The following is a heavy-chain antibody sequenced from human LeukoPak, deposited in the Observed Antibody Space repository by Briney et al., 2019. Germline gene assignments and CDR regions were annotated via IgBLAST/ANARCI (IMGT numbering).Heavy chain of an antibody. Sequence: GRSLRLSCAASGFTFSSYSMNWVRQAPGKGLEWVSSISSSSSYIYYADSVKGRFTISRDNAKNSLYLQMNSLRAEDTAVYYCARGDGVPAAFDYWGQGTLVTVSS. J-gene: IGHJ4*02. V-gene: IGHV3-21*01. D-gene: IGHD2-2*01. CDR2: ISSSSSYI. CDR3: ARGDGVPAAFDY. CDR1: GFTFSSYS.